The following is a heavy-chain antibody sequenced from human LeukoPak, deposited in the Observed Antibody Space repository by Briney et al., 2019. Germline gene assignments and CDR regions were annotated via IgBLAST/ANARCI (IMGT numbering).Heavy chain of an antibody. J-gene: IGHJ3*02. CDR3: ARPTAYGGNYIFIFDI. V-gene: IGHV3-48*02. Sequence: GGSLRLSCAASGFTFTTYSMTWVRQAPGKGLEWVSYISGSSDIIYYADSVKGRFAISRDNAKNSLYLQMNSLRDEDTAVYYCARPTAYGGNYIFIFDIWGQGTLVTVSS. CDR1: GFTFTTYS. D-gene: IGHD4-23*01. CDR2: ISGSSDII.